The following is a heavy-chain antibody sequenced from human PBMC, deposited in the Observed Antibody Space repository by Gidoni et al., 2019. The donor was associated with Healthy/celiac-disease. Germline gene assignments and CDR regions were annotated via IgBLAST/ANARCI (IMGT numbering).Heavy chain of an antibody. J-gene: IGHJ5*02. CDR1: GGPFSSYA. Sequence: QVQLVQSGAEVKKPGSSVKVSCKASGGPFSSYAISWVRQAPGQGLEWMGGIIPIFGTANYAQKFQGRVTITADESTSTAYMELSSLRSEDTAVYYCARELRFLEWQNWFDPWGQGTLVTVSS. CDR3: ARELRFLEWQNWFDP. CDR2: IIPIFGTA. D-gene: IGHD3-3*01. V-gene: IGHV1-69*01.